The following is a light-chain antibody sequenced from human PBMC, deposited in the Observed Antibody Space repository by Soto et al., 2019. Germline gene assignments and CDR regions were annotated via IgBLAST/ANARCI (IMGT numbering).Light chain of an antibody. CDR3: QHYNNAPYT. Sequence: DIQMTQSPSSLSASVGDRVTITCRASQGISNYLAGYQQKPGKVPKLLIYSASTLQSGGPSRFSGSGSGTDFTPTIRSLESEDVATYYGQHYNNAPYTVGQGTKLEIK. V-gene: IGKV1-27*01. CDR1: QGISNY. J-gene: IGKJ2*01. CDR2: SAS.